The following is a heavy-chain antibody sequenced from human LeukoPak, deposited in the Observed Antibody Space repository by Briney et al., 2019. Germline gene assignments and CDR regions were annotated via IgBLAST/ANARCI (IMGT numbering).Heavy chain of an antibody. V-gene: IGHV3-13*04. CDR3: ARGSYTSGWGIDY. Sequence: GESLRLSCAASGFTFSTYDMHWVRQATGRGLEWVSTIGTAGDTFYPGSVKGRFTISRENAKNSLYLQMNSLRAGDTAVYFCARGSYTSGWGIDYWGQGTLVTVSS. CDR1: GFTFSTYD. D-gene: IGHD6-25*01. J-gene: IGHJ4*02. CDR2: IGTAGDT.